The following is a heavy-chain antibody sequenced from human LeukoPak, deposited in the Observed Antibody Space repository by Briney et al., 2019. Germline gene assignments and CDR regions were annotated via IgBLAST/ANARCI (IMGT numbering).Heavy chain of an antibody. Sequence: GGSLRLSCAASGFTFSSYAMHWVRQAPGKGLEWVAVISYDGSNKYYADSVKGGFTISRDKSKNTLYLQMNSLRAEDTAVYYCAKVGHCSSTNCYAEFRFDYWGQGTLVTVSS. CDR3: AKVGHCSSTNCYAEFRFDY. V-gene: IGHV3-30*04. CDR2: ISYDGSNK. CDR1: GFTFSSYA. J-gene: IGHJ4*02. D-gene: IGHD2-2*01.